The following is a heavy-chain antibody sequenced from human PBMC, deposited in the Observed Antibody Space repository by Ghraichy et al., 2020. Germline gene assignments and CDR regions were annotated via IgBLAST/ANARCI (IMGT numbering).Heavy chain of an antibody. V-gene: IGHV3-23*01. J-gene: IGHJ6*02. CDR3: AKRNRGEWGGMDV. CDR2: ISSSGAIT. D-gene: IGHD3-10*01. Sequence: GGSLRLSCVASGFTFSSNALSWVRQAPGKGLEWVSSISSSGAITYYADSVKGRFTISRDSSKNTLYLQMNSLRAEDTALYYCAKRNRGEWGGMDVWGQGTTVTVSS. CDR1: GFTFSSNA.